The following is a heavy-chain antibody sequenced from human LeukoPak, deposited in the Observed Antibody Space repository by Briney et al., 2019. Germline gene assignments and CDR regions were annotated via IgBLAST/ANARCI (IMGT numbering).Heavy chain of an antibody. CDR1: GYTFSDYG. D-gene: IGHD3-10*01. CDR2: ISAYNGNT. Sequence: ASVKASCKASGYTFSDYGVSWVRQAPGQGLEWMGRISAYNGNTNYLQKFQGRVTMTEDTSTDTAYMELSSLRSEDTAVYYCAVNYYGSGSYYHNWFDPWGQGTLVTVSS. V-gene: IGHV1-18*01. J-gene: IGHJ5*02. CDR3: AVNYYGSGSYYHNWFDP.